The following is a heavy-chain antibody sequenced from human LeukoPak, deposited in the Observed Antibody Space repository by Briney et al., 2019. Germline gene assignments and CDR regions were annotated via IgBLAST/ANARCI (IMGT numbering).Heavy chain of an antibody. D-gene: IGHD7-27*01. CDR3: AREDDSWGPNNLDL. Sequence: GGSLRLSCAASAFTFSDYSMNWVRQAPGKGLEWISYIDTSSSTMYYADSVMGRFTISRDNAKKSLYLQMNSLRYEDTAVYYCAREDDSWGPNNLDLWGQGTMVTVSS. CDR1: AFTFSDYS. V-gene: IGHV3-48*02. J-gene: IGHJ3*01. CDR2: IDTSSSTM.